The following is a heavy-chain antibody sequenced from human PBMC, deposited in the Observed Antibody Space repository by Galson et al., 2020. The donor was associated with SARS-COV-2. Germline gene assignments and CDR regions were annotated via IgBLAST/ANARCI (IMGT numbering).Heavy chain of an antibody. Sequence: SETLSLTCAVYGGSFSGYYWSWIRQPPGKGLEWIGEINHSGSTNYNPSLKSRVTISVDTSKNQFSLKLSSVTAADTAVYYCARASFSSSWYGRRCWFDPWGQGTLVTVSS. D-gene: IGHD6-13*01. CDR3: ARASFSSSWYGRRCWFDP. J-gene: IGHJ5*02. V-gene: IGHV4-34*01. CDR2: INHSGST. CDR1: GGSFSGYY.